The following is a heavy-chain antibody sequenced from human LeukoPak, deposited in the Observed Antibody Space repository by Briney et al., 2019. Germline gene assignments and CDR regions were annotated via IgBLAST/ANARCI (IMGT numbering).Heavy chain of an antibody. Sequence: PGGSLRLSCAASGFAFSSYSMNWVRQAPGKGLEWISYISSSSTIYYADSVKGRFTISRDNAKNSLYLQMNSLRAEDTAVYYCARDEGSYYYGSGTPGHFDLWGRGTLVTVSS. CDR1: GFAFSSYS. D-gene: IGHD3-10*01. CDR3: ARDEGSYYYGSGTPGHFDL. J-gene: IGHJ2*01. V-gene: IGHV3-48*04. CDR2: ISSSSTI.